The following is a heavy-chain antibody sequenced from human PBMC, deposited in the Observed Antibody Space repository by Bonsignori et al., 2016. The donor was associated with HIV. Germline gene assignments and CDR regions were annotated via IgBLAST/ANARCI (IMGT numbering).Heavy chain of an antibody. Sequence: WIRQPPGKGLEWVANIKQDGTEKYYVDSVEGRFTISRDNAKNSLYLQMNSLRAEDTAVYYCARDPTTRRGGSDYWGQGTLVTVSS. V-gene: IGHV3-7*03. D-gene: IGHD4-17*01. CDR3: ARDPTTRRGGSDY. CDR2: IKQDGTEK. J-gene: IGHJ4*02.